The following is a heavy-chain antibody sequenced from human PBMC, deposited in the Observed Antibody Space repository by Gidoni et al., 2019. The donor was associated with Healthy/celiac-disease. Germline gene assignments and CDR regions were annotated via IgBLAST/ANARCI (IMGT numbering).Heavy chain of an antibody. CDR2: ISSSSSYI. CDR3: ARDFTAVADHYYYYGMDV. D-gene: IGHD6-19*01. Sequence: EVQLVESGGGLVKPGGSLRLYCAAAGFTFSSYSRNWVRQAPGKGLEWVSSISSSSSYIYYADSVKGRFTISRDNAKNSLYLQMNSLRAEDTAVYYCARDFTAVADHYYYYGMDVWGQGTTVTVSS. V-gene: IGHV3-21*01. J-gene: IGHJ6*02. CDR1: GFTFSSYS.